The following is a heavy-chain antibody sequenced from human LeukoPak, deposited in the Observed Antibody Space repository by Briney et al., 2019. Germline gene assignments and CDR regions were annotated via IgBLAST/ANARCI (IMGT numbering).Heavy chain of an antibody. CDR2: MNPNSGNT. J-gene: IGHJ5*02. CDR3: AKAGGVLRRRKGFDP. D-gene: IGHD3-16*01. CDR1: GYTFTSYD. Sequence: ASVKVSCKASGYTFTSYDINWVRQATGQGPEWMGWMNPNSGNTGYAQKFQGRVTMTRNTSISTAYMELSSLRSEDTAVYYCAKAGGVLRRRKGFDPWGQGTLVTVSS. V-gene: IGHV1-8*01.